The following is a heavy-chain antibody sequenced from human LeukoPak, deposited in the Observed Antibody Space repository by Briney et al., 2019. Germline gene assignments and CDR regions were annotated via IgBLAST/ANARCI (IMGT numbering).Heavy chain of an antibody. J-gene: IGHJ4*02. V-gene: IGHV4-4*07. Sequence: PSETLPLTCTVSGGSISNYYWSWIRQPAGKGLEWIGRIYTSGSTNYNPSLKSRVTMSVDTSKNQFSLKLSSVTAADTAVYYCARGGSSWQSFDYWGQGTLVTVSS. CDR2: IYTSGST. CDR1: GGSISNYY. D-gene: IGHD6-13*01. CDR3: ARGGSSWQSFDY.